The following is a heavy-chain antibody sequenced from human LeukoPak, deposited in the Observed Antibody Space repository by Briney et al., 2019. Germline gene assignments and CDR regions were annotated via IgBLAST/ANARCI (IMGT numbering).Heavy chain of an antibody. Sequence: GGSLRLSCAASGFTFSSHEMNWVRQAPGKGLEWVSYISSSGSTIYYADSVKGRFTISRDNAKNSLYLQMNSLRAEDTAVYYCARESITMVRGHNWFDPWGQGTLVTVSS. CDR2: ISSSGSTI. D-gene: IGHD3-10*01. J-gene: IGHJ5*02. CDR3: ARESITMVRGHNWFDP. CDR1: GFTFSSHE. V-gene: IGHV3-48*03.